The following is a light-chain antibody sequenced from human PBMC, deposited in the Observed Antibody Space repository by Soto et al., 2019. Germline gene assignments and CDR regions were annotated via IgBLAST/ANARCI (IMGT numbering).Light chain of an antibody. CDR2: DAS. J-gene: IGKJ4*01. Sequence: IKMSQSPSTLSASVGDRVTITCRASQSISSWLAWYQQKPGKAPKLLIYDASSLESGVPSRFSGSGSGTEFTLTISSLQPDDFATYYCQQYHTYLSFGGGTKV. V-gene: IGKV1-5*01. CDR1: QSISSW. CDR3: QQYHTYLS.